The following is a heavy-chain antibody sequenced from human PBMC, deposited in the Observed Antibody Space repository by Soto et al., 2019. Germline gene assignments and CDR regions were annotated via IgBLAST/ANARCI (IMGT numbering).Heavy chain of an antibody. Sequence: QVQLVESGGGVVQPGRSLRLSCAASGFTFSSYVMHWVRQTPGRGLEWVAFISYDGNNKYYADSVKGRFTISRDNSENTLYLQMDSLRAEDTAVYYCARDDEGGSDCDLGYWGQGTLVTVSS. CDR1: GFTFSSYV. V-gene: IGHV3-30-3*01. CDR3: ARDDEGGSDCDLGY. J-gene: IGHJ4*02. CDR2: ISYDGNNK. D-gene: IGHD1-26*01.